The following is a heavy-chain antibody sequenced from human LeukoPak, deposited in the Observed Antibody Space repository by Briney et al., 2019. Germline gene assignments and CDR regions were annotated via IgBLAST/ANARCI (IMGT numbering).Heavy chain of an antibody. V-gene: IGHV1-2*02. D-gene: IGHD3-9*01. CDR3: ARSPHILTGENFDY. CDR1: GYTFTGYY. J-gene: IGHJ4*02. CDR2: INPNHGDT. Sequence: ASVTVSCKASGYTFTGYYMHWVRQAPGQGLEWMGWINPNHGDTNYAQKFQDRVSMTRDTSISTAYIHLSRLRSADTAVYYCARSPHILTGENFDYWGQGTLLTVSS.